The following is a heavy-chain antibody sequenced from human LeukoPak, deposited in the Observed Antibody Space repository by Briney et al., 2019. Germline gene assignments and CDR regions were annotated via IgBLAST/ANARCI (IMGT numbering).Heavy chain of an antibody. CDR2: IGGYNGDT. V-gene: IGHV1-18*01. CDR1: GYTFTNYG. D-gene: IGHD5-12*01. CDR3: ARDPTNTSGYYAYFDY. Sequence: ASVKVSCRASGYTFTNYGISWVRQAPGQGLEWMGWIGGYNGDTKYAQKFQGRVTMTTDTSTSTAYMELRSLRSDDTAVYYCARDPTNTSGYYAYFDYWGQGTLVTVSS. J-gene: IGHJ4*02.